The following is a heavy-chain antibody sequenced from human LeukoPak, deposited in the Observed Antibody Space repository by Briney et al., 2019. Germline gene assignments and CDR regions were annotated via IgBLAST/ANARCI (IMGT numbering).Heavy chain of an antibody. Sequence: SETLSLTCAISGDYISGSHWWSWVRLPPGKGLEWIGEIFHSGRANYNPSLRSRVTFSLDTSKNQFSLKLNSVTAADTAVYYCARVGLGWCSGCFWYFDLWGRGTLVTVSS. V-gene: IGHV4-4*02. CDR2: IFHSGRA. D-gene: IGHD2-21*01. CDR1: GDYISGSHW. CDR3: ARVGLGWCSGCFWYFDL. J-gene: IGHJ2*01.